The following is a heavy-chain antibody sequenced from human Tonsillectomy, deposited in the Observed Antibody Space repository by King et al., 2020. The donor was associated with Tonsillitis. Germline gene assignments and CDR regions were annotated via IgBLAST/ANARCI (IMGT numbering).Heavy chain of an antibody. D-gene: IGHD3/OR15-3a*01. CDR2: IRYDGSNK. CDR1: GFTFSSYG. CDR3: AKDRVSDWGMDV. Sequence: QLVQSGGGVVQPGGSLRLSCAASGFTFSSYGMHWVRQAPGKGLEWVAFIRYDGSNKYYADSVKGRFTISRDNSKNTLYLQMNSLRAEDTAVYYCAKDRVSDWGMDVWGQGTTVTVSS. V-gene: IGHV3-30*02. J-gene: IGHJ6*02.